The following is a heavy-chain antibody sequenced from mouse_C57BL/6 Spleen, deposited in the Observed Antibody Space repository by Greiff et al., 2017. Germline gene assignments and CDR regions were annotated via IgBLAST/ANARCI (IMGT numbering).Heavy chain of an antibody. CDR3: ARTGEDDYDAYYYAMDY. Sequence: QVQLKQPGAELVKPGASVKMSCKASGYTFTSYWITWVKQRPGQGLEWIGDIYPGSGSTNYNEKFKSKATLTVDTSSSTAYMQLSSLTSEDSAVYYCARTGEDDYDAYYYAMDYWGQGTSVTVSS. CDR1: GYTFTSYW. CDR2: IYPGSGST. V-gene: IGHV1-55*01. D-gene: IGHD2-4*01. J-gene: IGHJ4*01.